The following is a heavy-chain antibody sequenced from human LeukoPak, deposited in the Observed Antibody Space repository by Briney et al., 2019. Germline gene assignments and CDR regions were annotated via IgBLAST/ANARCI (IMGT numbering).Heavy chain of an antibody. J-gene: IGHJ4*02. Sequence: GASVKVSCKASGYSFTSYYMHWVRQAPGQGLEWRGWINPNRGGTNYAKKFKGRVTMTRDTAISTPYMALSSLRSDDTAVYYCARALYTSRSYLATFSPTHFDYWGQGTLVTVSS. V-gene: IGHV1-2*02. CDR2: INPNRGGT. D-gene: IGHD6-13*01. CDR3: ARALYTSRSYLATFSPTHFDY. CDR1: GYSFTSYY.